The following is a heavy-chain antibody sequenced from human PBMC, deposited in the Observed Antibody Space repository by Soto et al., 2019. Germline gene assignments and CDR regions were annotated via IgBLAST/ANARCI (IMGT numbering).Heavy chain of an antibody. D-gene: IGHD2-2*02. CDR2: IIPIFNST. V-gene: IGHV1-69*06. CDR1: GSRFSNYV. J-gene: IGHJ4*02. Sequence: QVQLVQSGAEVKTPGSSLKVSCTVSGSRFSNYVISWVRQAPGHGLEWLGRIIPIFNSTKYAPSFQGRVTITADKSTSTASLELSSLRSDDTAVYYCAREGRGKKAGYNGLVSLGYWGQGTLVTVSS. CDR3: AREGRGKKAGYNGLVSLGY.